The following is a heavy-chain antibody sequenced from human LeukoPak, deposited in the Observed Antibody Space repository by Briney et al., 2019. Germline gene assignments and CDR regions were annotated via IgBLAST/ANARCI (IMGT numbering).Heavy chain of an antibody. CDR3: ARDPPNYYDSSGYYSTLDY. Sequence: ASVKVSCKASGYTFTGYYMHWVRQAPGQGLEWMGWINPNSGGTNYAQKFQGRVTMTRDTSISTAYMKLSRLRSDDTAVYYCARDPPNYYDSSGYYSTLDYWGQGTLVTVSS. CDR1: GYTFTGYY. V-gene: IGHV1-2*02. J-gene: IGHJ4*02. CDR2: INPNSGGT. D-gene: IGHD3-22*01.